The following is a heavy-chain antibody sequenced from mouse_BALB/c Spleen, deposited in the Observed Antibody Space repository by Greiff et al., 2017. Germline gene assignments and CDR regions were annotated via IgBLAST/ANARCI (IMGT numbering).Heavy chain of an antibody. CDR3: ARVSIYYDYDGLDY. J-gene: IGHJ2*01. Sequence: QVQLQQPGAELVMPGASVKMSCKASGYTFTSYWMHWVKQRPGQGLEWIGYINPSTGYTEYNQKFKDKATLTADKSSSTAYMQLSSLTSEDSAVYYCARVSIYYDYDGLDYWGQGTTLTVSS. D-gene: IGHD2-4*01. CDR1: GYTFTSYW. CDR2: INPSTGYT. V-gene: IGHV1S26*01.